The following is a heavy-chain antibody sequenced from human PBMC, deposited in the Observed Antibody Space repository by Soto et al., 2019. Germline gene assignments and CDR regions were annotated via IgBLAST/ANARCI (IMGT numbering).Heavy chain of an antibody. CDR3: ARSPISYSSSWYSSWFGP. D-gene: IGHD6-13*01. J-gene: IGHJ5*02. Sequence: GESLKISCKGSGYSFTSYWIGWVRQMPGKGLEWMGIIYPGDSDTRYSPSFQGQVTISADKSISTAYLQWSSLKASDTAMYYCARSPISYSSSWYSSWFGPCGQLTLVTVSS. CDR1: GYSFTSYW. V-gene: IGHV5-51*01. CDR2: IYPGDSDT.